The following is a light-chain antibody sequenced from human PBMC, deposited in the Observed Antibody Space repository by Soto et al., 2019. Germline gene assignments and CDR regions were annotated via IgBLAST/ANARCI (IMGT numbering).Light chain of an antibody. CDR2: DVS. CDR1: SSDVGAYNY. V-gene: IGLV2-14*01. J-gene: IGLJ1*01. Sequence: QSVLTQPASVSGSPGQSITISCTRTSSDVGAYNYVSWYQQHPGKAPKLMIYDVSNRPSGVSSRFSGSKSGNTASLTFSGLQAEDVADYYCSSYTTSCIYVFGTGNNVTV. CDR3: SSYTTSCIYV.